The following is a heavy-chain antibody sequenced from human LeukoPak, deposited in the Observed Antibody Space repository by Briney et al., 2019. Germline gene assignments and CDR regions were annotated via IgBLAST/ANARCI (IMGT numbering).Heavy chain of an antibody. J-gene: IGHJ6*03. Sequence: ASVKVSCKASGYTFTNYAIHWVRQAPGQRFEWMGWINAANGHTKYSQAFQDRITITRDTFAITAYMELSNLRSEDMALYYCARGRGPPNSNRDFYYYYYMDVWGTGTTVTVSS. V-gene: IGHV1-3*03. CDR2: INAANGHT. CDR1: GYTFTNYA. D-gene: IGHD6-13*01. CDR3: ARGRGPPNSNRDFYYYYYMDV.